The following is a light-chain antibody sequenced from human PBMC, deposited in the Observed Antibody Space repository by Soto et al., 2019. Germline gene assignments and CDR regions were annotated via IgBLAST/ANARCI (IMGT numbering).Light chain of an antibody. Sequence: DIQVTQSPSSLSASVGDRVTISCRASQSISGYLNWYQQKPGKAPNLLIFDASSLQSGVPSRFSGRGSGAEYTLTISILQPEDFATYFCQHSYSNFPITFGQGTRLEI. J-gene: IGKJ5*01. CDR1: QSISGY. V-gene: IGKV1-39*01. CDR2: DAS. CDR3: QHSYSNFPIT.